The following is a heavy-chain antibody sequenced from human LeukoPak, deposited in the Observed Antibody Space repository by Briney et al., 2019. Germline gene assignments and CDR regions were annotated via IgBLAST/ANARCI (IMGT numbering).Heavy chain of an antibody. V-gene: IGHV3-7*01. Sequence: PGGSLRLSREVSGFTFTDYWMNWVRQAPGKGPEWVASIRQDGSEKTYVDSVKGRFTISRDNTKNSLSLELNGLRAEDTAVYYCARDGTAAGLYFDLWGQGTLVTVSS. CDR3: ARDGTAAGLYFDL. J-gene: IGHJ4*01. CDR2: IRQDGSEK. D-gene: IGHD6-13*01. CDR1: GFTFTDYW.